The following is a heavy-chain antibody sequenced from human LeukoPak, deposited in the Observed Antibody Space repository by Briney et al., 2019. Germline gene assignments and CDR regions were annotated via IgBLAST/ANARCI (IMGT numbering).Heavy chain of an antibody. CDR1: GGTFSSYA. D-gene: IGHD3-10*01. Sequence: AASVKVSCKASGGTFSSYAISWVRQAPGQGLEWMGGIIPIFGTANYAQKFQGRDTITADESTSTAYMELSSLRSEDTAVYYCARARTMVRGVLDPWGQGTLVTVSS. J-gene: IGHJ5*02. V-gene: IGHV1-69*13. CDR3: ARARTMVRGVLDP. CDR2: IIPIFGTA.